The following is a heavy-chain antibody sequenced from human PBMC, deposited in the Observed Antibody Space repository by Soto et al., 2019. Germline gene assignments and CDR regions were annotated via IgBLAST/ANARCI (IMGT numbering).Heavy chain of an antibody. CDR2: ISANNGHT. CDR3: ARVQAAAATLGVDP. J-gene: IGHJ5*02. CDR1: GYTFTSYG. D-gene: IGHD2-2*01. Sequence: QVQLVQSGAEVKKPGASVKVSCKASGYTFTSYGISWVRQAPGQGLEWMGWISANNGHTNYAQKLQGIVTMTTDTSTSTAYMELRSLRSDDTAVYYCARVQAAAATLGVDPWGQGTLVTVAS. V-gene: IGHV1-18*04.